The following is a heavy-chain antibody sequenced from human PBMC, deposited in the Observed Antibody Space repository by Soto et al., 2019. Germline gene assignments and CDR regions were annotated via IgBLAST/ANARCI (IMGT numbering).Heavy chain of an antibody. D-gene: IGHD3-10*01. CDR3: ARDPYGAGSLYNGDY. V-gene: IGHV3-66*01. CDR1: GFTVSSNY. CDR2: IYSGGST. Sequence: EVQLVESGGGLVQPGGSLRLSCAAAGFTVSSNYISWVRQAPGKGLEWVSVIYSGGSTYYADSVRGRFTISRDNSKNPVYLQMSSLRAEDTAVYYCARDPYGAGSLYNGDYWGQGTLVTVSS. J-gene: IGHJ4*02.